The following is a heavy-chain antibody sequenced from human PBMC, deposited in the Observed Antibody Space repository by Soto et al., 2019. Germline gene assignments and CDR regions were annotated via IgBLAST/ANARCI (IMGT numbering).Heavy chain of an antibody. V-gene: IGHV3-23*01. CDR1: GFTFSSYA. CDR3: AGSSGWYRVFDI. J-gene: IGHJ3*02. D-gene: IGHD6-19*01. CDR2: ISGSGGST. Sequence: PGGSLRLSCAASGFTFSSYAMSWVRQAPGKGLEWVSAISGSGGSTYYADSVKGRFTISRDNSKNTLYLQMNSLRAEDTAVYYCAGSSGWYRVFDIWGQGTMDTVSS.